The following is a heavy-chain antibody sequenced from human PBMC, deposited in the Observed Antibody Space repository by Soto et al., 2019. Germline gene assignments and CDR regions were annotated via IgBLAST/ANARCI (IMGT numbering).Heavy chain of an antibody. J-gene: IGHJ4*02. CDR3: ARVSSYSGC. CDR1: GFTFSDYD. D-gene: IGHD3-10*01. Sequence: QEQLVESGGGLVEPGGSLRLSCVASGFTFSDYDMSWIRQAPAKGLEWIAHISTSGSSKYYADSVKGRFTVSRDNAKNSLSLQMDSLRAEDTAMYYCARVSSYSGCWGKRTLVTVSS. CDR2: ISTSGSSK. V-gene: IGHV3-11*01.